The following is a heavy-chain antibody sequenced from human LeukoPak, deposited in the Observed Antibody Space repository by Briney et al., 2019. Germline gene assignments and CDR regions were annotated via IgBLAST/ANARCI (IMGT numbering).Heavy chain of an antibody. J-gene: IGHJ4*02. CDR2: IRYDGSNK. CDR1: GFTFSSYG. CDR3: ARLSQHDSSTYRPVDY. D-gene: IGHD3-22*01. Sequence: GGSLRLSGAASGFTFSSYGMHWVRQAPGKGLEWVAFIRYDGSNKYYADSVKGRFTISRDNSKNTLYLQMNSLRAEDTAVYYCARLSQHDSSTYRPVDYWGQGTLVSVSS. V-gene: IGHV3-30*02.